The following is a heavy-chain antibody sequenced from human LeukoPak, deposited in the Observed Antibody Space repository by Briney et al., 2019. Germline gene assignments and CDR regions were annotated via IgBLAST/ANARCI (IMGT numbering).Heavy chain of an antibody. CDR1: GFTFSSYG. Sequence: GRSLRLSCAASGFTFSSYGMHWVRQAPGKGLEWVAVISYDGSNKYYADSVKGRFTISRDNSKNTLYLQMNSLRVEDTAVYYCVKDSYYSSSYFDYWGQGTLLTVSS. CDR3: VKDSYYSSSYFDY. CDR2: ISYDGSNK. D-gene: IGHD6-13*01. J-gene: IGHJ4*02. V-gene: IGHV3-30*18.